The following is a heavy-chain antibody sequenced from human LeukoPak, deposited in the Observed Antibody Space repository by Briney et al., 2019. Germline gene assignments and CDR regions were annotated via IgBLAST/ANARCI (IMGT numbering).Heavy chain of an antibody. CDR2: IRYDGSNK. V-gene: IGHV3-30*02. D-gene: IGHD2-2*01. CDR3: AKDLSAALYYFDY. CDR1: GFTFSSYG. Sequence: GGSLRLSCAASGFTFSSYGMHWVRQAPGKGLERVAFIRYDGSNKYYADSVKGRFTISRENSKNTLYLQMNSLRAEDTAVYYCAKDLSAALYYFDYWGQGTLVTVSS. J-gene: IGHJ4*02.